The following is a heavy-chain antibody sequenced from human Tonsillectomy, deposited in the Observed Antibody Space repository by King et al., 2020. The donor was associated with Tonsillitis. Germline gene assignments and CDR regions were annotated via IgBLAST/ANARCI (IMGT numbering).Heavy chain of an antibody. D-gene: IGHD6-19*01. CDR1: GFTFSGDE. CDR3: AGVWGGAVAGRAFDI. J-gene: IGHJ3*02. V-gene: IGHV3-48*03. Sequence: EVQLVESGGGLVQPGGTLRLSCAASGFTFSGDESNWIRQAPGKWLEWVSYISSSGSTIYNADSLKGRFTISSDNAKNSLYLQMNSLRAEDTAVYYCAGVWGGAVAGRAFDIWGQGKMVTVSS. CDR2: ISSSGSTI.